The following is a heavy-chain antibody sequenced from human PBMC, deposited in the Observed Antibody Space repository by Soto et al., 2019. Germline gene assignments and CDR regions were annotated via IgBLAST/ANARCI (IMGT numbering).Heavy chain of an antibody. D-gene: IGHD3-16*01. Sequence: SLKISCAASGFTFDDYAMHWVRQAPGKGLEWVSGISWNSGSIVYADSVKGRFTISRDNAKNSLYLQMNSLRAEDTALYYCAKGFTAALDAFDIWGQGTMVTVSS. CDR3: AKGFTAALDAFDI. CDR2: ISWNSGSI. CDR1: GFTFDDYA. V-gene: IGHV3-9*01. J-gene: IGHJ3*02.